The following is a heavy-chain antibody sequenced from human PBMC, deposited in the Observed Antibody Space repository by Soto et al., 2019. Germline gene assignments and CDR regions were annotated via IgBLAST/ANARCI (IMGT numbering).Heavy chain of an antibody. CDR3: ARARVESGYPDYSQH. J-gene: IGHJ1*01. V-gene: IGHV3-53*01. CDR1: GFTVSSNY. CDR2: IYSGGST. Sequence: GGSLRLSCAASGFTVSSNYMSWVRQAPGKGLEWVSVIYSGGSTYYADSVKGRFTISRDNSKNTLYLQMNRLRSEDTAVYYCARARVESGYPDYSQHWGQGTLVTVSS. D-gene: IGHD3-22*01.